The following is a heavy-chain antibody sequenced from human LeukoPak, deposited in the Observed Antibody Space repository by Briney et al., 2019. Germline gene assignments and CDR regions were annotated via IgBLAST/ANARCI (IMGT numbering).Heavy chain of an antibody. CDR1: GYTFTSYY. D-gene: IGHD6-13*01. CDR3: ARDGGGGSSWYPRAIGDAFDI. CDR2: INPNSGGT. V-gene: IGHV1-2*02. Sequence: ASVKVSCKASGYTFTSYYMHWVRQAPGQGLEWMGWINPNSGGTNYAQKFQGRVTMTRDTSISTAYMELSRLRSDDTAVYYCARDGGGGSSWYPRAIGDAFDIWGQGTMVTVSS. J-gene: IGHJ3*02.